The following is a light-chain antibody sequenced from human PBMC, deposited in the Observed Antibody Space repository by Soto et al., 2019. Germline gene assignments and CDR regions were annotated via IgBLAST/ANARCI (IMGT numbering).Light chain of an antibody. CDR3: SSYTSSSTRD. Sequence: QSALTQPASVSGSPGQSITISCTGTSSDVGGYNYVSWYQQHPGKAPKLMIYEVSNRPSGVSNSFSGSKSGNTASLTISGLQAEDEADYYCSSYTSSSTRDFGTGTKVTVL. V-gene: IGLV2-14*01. CDR1: SSDVGGYNY. CDR2: EVS. J-gene: IGLJ1*01.